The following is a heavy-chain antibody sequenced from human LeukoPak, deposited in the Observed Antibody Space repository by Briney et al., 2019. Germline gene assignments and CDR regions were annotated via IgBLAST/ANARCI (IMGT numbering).Heavy chain of an antibody. V-gene: IGHV4-4*02. CDR1: GTSISLSNW. CDR2: IYHSGTT. Sequence: SETLSLTCAVSGTSISLSNWWTWVRQPPGKGLEWIGEIYHSGTTNYNPSLKSRVTKSLDKSRNQFSLNLNSVSAADTAVYYCARSYFGSGTFNGFDYWGQGTLVTVSS. D-gene: IGHD3-10*01. CDR3: ARSYFGSGTFNGFDY. J-gene: IGHJ4*02.